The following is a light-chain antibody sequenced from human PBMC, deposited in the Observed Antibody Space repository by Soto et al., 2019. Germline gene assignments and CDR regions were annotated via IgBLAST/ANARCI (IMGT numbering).Light chain of an antibody. V-gene: IGLV4-69*01. CDR2: VNSAGRH. Sequence: QSVLTQPPSASASLGASVKLTCTLGSGLNAYGIVWHQQRPDKGPRYLMEVNSAGRHFKGAGIPDRFSGSSSETERDLNISALQSEDEADYYCQTWGTGTQLFGGGTKLTVL. CDR1: SGLNAYG. CDR3: QTWGTGTQL. J-gene: IGLJ2*01.